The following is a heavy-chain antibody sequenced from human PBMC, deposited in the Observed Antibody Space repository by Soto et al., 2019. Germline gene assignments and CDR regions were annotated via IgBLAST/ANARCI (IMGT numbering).Heavy chain of an antibody. Sequence: ASVKVSCKASGYTFTSYYMHWVRQAPGQGLEWMGIINPSGGSTSYAQKFQGRVTMTRDTSTSTVYMELSSLRSDDTAVYYCAREGDTYYYDSSGYGYFDYWGQGTLVTVSS. CDR1: GYTFTSYY. CDR3: AREGDTYYYDSSGYGYFDY. J-gene: IGHJ4*02. D-gene: IGHD3-22*01. CDR2: INPSGGST. V-gene: IGHV1-46*01.